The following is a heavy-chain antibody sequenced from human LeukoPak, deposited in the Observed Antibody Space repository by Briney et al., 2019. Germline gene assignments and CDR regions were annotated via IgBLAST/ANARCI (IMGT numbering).Heavy chain of an antibody. CDR1: GFTFSDYY. D-gene: IGHD3-3*01. Sequence: PGGSLRLSCAASGFTFSDYYMSWIRQAPGKGLEWVSYISSSGSTIYYAGSVKGRFTISRDNAKNSLYLQMNSLRAEDTAVYYCARVPMYYDFWSGYLTHAFDIWGQGTMVTVSS. J-gene: IGHJ3*02. CDR3: ARVPMYYDFWSGYLTHAFDI. V-gene: IGHV3-11*01. CDR2: ISSSGSTI.